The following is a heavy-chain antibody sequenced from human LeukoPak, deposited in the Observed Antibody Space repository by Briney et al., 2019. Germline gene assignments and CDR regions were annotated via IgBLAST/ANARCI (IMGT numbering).Heavy chain of an antibody. D-gene: IGHD3-22*01. J-gene: IGHJ2*01. CDR1: GGSISSYY. CDR3: ARDPYYYDSSGYPWYFDL. V-gene: IGHV4-59*12. Sequence: SETLSLTCTVSGGSISSYYWSWIRQPPGKGLEWIGYIYYSGSTNYNPSLKSRVTISVDTSKNQFSLKLSSVTAADTAVYYCARDPYYYDSSGYPWYFDLWGRGTLVTVSS. CDR2: IYYSGST.